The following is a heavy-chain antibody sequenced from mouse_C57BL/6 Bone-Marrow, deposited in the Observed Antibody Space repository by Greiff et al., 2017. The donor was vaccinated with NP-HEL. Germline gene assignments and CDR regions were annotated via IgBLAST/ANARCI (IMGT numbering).Heavy chain of an antibody. Sequence: QVQLQQSGAELARPGASVKLSCKASGYTFTSYGIRWVKQRTGQGLEWIGEIYPRSGNTYSNEKFKGKATLTADKSSSTAYMELRSLTSEDAAVYFCARSKGYGSSLKLGYWGQGTLVTVSA. CDR2: IYPRSGNT. CDR1: GYTFTSYG. CDR3: ARSKGYGSSLKLGY. D-gene: IGHD1-1*01. V-gene: IGHV1-81*01. J-gene: IGHJ3*02.